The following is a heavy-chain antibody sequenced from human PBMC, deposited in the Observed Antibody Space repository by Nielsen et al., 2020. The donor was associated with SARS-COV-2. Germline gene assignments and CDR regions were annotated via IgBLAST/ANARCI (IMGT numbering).Heavy chain of an antibody. D-gene: IGHD3-22*01. V-gene: IGHV1-24*01. CDR1: GYTLTELS. Sequence: ASVKVSCKVSGYTLTELSMHWVRQAPGKGLEWMGGFDPEDGETIYAQKFQGRVTITADKSTSTAYMELSSLRSEDTAVYYCARVIYYDSSGRTDMDVWGQGTTVTVSS. CDR3: ARVIYYDSSGRTDMDV. CDR2: FDPEDGET. J-gene: IGHJ6*02.